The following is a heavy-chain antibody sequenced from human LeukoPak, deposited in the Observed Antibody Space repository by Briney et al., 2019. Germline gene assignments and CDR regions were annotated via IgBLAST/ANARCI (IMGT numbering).Heavy chain of an antibody. Sequence: PGGSLRLSCAASGFTFSSYSMNWVRQAPGKGLEWVSYISSSSSTIYYADSVKGRFTISRDNAKNSLYLQMNSLRDEDTAGYYCARSPGGWSFLAFDIWGQGTMVTVSS. CDR2: ISSSSSTI. J-gene: IGHJ3*02. D-gene: IGHD6-19*01. V-gene: IGHV3-48*02. CDR3: ARSPGGWSFLAFDI. CDR1: GFTFSSYS.